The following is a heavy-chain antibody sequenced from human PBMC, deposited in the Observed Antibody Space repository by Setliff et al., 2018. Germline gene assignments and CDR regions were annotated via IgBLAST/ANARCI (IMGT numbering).Heavy chain of an antibody. J-gene: IGHJ4*01. V-gene: IGHV4-61*09. D-gene: IGHD1-1*01. Sequence: SETLSLTCSVSGGSVSSGSNYWTWIRQPAGKGLEWIGHIYTSGSTHYKTSLKSRLTISIDTSKNQFSLNLSSVTAADTAVYYCASGQANEVGYWG. CDR3: ASGQANEVGY. CDR2: IYTSGST. CDR1: GGSVSSGSNY.